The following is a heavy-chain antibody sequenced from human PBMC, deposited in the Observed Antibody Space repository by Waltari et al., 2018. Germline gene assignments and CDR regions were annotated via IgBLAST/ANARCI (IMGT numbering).Heavy chain of an antibody. CDR2: LAASGGST. D-gene: IGHD1-1*01. J-gene: IGHJ4*02. V-gene: IGHV3-23*01. Sequence: EVQLLESGGGLVQPGGSLRLSCAASGFTFGNYAMSWVRQAPGRGLEYVSALAASGGSTYYADSVKGRFTISRDNSKNTLFLQMNSLRAEDTAIYYCALNWNLDYWGQGTLATVSS. CDR1: GFTFGNYA. CDR3: ALNWNLDY.